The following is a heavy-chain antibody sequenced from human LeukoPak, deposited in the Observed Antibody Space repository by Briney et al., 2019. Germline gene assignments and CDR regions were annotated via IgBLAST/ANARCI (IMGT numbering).Heavy chain of an antibody. CDR1: GFTVSSNY. D-gene: IGHD1-7*01. V-gene: IGHV3-66*01. J-gene: IGHJ4*02. CDR3: ARDTWNYVFDY. CDR2: IYSGGST. Sequence: GGSLRLSCAASGFTVSSNYMSWVRQAPGKGLEWVSVIYSGGSTYYADSVKGRFTISRDNSKNTLYLQMNSLRAEDTAVYYCARDTWNYVFDYWGQGTLVTVSS.